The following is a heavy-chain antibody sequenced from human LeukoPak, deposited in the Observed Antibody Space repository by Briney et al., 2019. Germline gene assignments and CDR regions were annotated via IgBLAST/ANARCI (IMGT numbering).Heavy chain of an antibody. CDR2: ISSSSTYM. Sequence: KPGGSLNLSCAASGFTFSSYSMNWGRQAPGKGLEWVSSISSSSTYMYYADSGRGRFTISRDNAKNSLYLQMNSLRAEDTAVYYCARDPPGSYYGSYWGQGTLVTVSS. CDR3: ARDPPGSYYGSY. V-gene: IGHV3-21*01. D-gene: IGHD1-26*01. CDR1: GFTFSSYS. J-gene: IGHJ4*02.